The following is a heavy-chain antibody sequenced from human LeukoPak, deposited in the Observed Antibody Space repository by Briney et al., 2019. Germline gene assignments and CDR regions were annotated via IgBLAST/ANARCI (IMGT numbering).Heavy chain of an antibody. J-gene: IGHJ4*02. Sequence: GGSLRLSCADSGFTFSSYAMNWVRQAPGKGLEWVSGISGSGGSRYYADSVKGRFTISRDNSKNTLYLQMNSLRAEDTAVYYCARDGGEYDSYFDYWGQGTLVTVSS. CDR2: ISGSGGSR. D-gene: IGHD3-16*01. CDR3: ARDGGEYDSYFDY. CDR1: GFTFSSYA. V-gene: IGHV3-23*01.